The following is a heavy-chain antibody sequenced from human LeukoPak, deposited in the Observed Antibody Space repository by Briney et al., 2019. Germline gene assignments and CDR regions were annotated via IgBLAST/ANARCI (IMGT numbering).Heavy chain of an antibody. CDR2: IYTSGST. J-gene: IGHJ4*02. V-gene: IGHV4-4*07. D-gene: IGHD4-23*01. CDR1: GGSISSYY. CDR3: ATSGGEYGGNSGLMN. Sequence: SETLPLTCTVSGGSISSYYWSWIRQPAGKGLEWIGRIYTSGSTNYNPSLKSRVTISVDTSKNQFSLKLSSVTAADTAVYYCATSGGEYGGNSGLMNWGQGTLVTVSS.